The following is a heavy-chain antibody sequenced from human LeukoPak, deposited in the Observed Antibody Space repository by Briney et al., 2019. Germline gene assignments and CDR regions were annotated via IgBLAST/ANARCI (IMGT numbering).Heavy chain of an antibody. Sequence: PGGSLRLSCAASGFTFSIYSMNWVRQAPGKGLEWISYITRSNTSTYYADSVKGRFTISRDTSKNTLYLQMNSLRAEDTAVYYCASWPGGWYGEDSWGQGTLVTVSS. V-gene: IGHV3-48*01. J-gene: IGHJ4*02. CDR1: GFTFSIYS. D-gene: IGHD6-19*01. CDR2: ITRSNTST. CDR3: ASWPGGWYGEDS.